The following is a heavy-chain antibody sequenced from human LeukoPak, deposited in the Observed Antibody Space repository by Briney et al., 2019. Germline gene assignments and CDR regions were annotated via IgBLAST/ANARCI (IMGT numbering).Heavy chain of an antibody. CDR2: ISGSGGST. CDR3: AKEWKGYDPFDY. V-gene: IGHV3-23*01. CDR1: GFTFSGYA. J-gene: IGHJ4*02. Sequence: PGGSLRLSCAASGFTFSGYAMSWVRQAPGKGLEWVSGISGSGGSTFYADSVKGRFTISRDNSKNTLYLQMNSLRAEDTAVYYCAKEWKGYDPFDYWGQGTLVTVSS. D-gene: IGHD5-18*01.